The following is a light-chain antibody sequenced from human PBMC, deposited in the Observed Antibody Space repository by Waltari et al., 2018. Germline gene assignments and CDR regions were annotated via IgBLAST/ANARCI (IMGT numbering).Light chain of an antibody. J-gene: IGLJ3*02. CDR3: ATWDDSLNAWV. CDR2: TDN. Sequence: QSVLTQPPSASGTPGQRVTISCSGSYSNIGRNAVNWYQQPPETAPKLLIYTDNPRPSGVPDRFSGSKSGTSASLAISGLQSEDEADYHCATWDDSLNAWVFGGGTKVTVL. CDR1: YSNIGRNA. V-gene: IGLV1-44*01.